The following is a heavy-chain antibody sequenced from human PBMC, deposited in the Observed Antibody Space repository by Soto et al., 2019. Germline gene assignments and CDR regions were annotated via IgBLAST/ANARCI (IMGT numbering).Heavy chain of an antibody. Sequence: EVQLVEFGGGLVQPGGSLRLSCAASGFTVSSNYMSWVRQAPGKGLEWVSVIYSGGSTYYADSVKGRFTISRDNSKNTLYLQMNSLRAEDTAVYYCARSPYGDYGVFDPWGQGTLVTVSS. V-gene: IGHV3-66*01. CDR3: ARSPYGDYGVFDP. CDR1: GFTVSSNY. CDR2: IYSGGST. D-gene: IGHD4-17*01. J-gene: IGHJ5*02.